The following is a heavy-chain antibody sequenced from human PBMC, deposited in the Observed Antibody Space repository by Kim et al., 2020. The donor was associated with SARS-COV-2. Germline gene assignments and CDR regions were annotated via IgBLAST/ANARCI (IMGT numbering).Heavy chain of an antibody. CDR3: ARGWGSTSPNYGMDV. V-gene: IGHV1-2*02. D-gene: IGHD2-2*01. CDR1: GYTFTGYY. J-gene: IGHJ6*02. CDR2: INPNSGGT. Sequence: ASVKVSCKASGYTFTGYYMHWVRQAPGQELEWMGWINPNSGGTNYAQKFQGRVTMTRDTSISTAYMELSRLRSDDTAVYYCARGWGSTSPNYGMDVWGQGTTVTVSS.